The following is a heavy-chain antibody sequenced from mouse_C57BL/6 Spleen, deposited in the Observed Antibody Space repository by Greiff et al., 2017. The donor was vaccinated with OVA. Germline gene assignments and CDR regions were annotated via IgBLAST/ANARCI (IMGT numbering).Heavy chain of an antibody. CDR2: IYPGDGDT. Sequence: VQLQQSGAELVKPGASVKISCKASGYAFSSYWMNWVKQRPGKGLEWLGQIYPGDGDTNYNGKFKGKATLTADKSSSTAYMQLSSLTSEDSAVYFCARGTAQARGYFDYWGQGTTLTVSS. CDR1: GYAFSSYW. CDR3: ARGTAQARGYFDY. D-gene: IGHD3-2*02. J-gene: IGHJ2*01. V-gene: IGHV1-80*01.